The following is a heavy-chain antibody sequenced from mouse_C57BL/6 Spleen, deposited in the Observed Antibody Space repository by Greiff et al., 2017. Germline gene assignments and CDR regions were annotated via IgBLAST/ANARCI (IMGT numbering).Heavy chain of an antibody. CDR3: ARGGITTVVEDYYAMDY. Sequence: QVQLKESGTELVKPGASVKLSCKASGYTFTSYWMHWVKQRPGQGLEWIGNINPSNGGTNYNEKFKSKATLTVDKSSSTAYMQLSSLTSEDSAVYYCARGGITTVVEDYYAMDYWGQGTSVTVSS. V-gene: IGHV1-53*01. D-gene: IGHD1-1*01. CDR1: GYTFTSYW. CDR2: INPSNGGT. J-gene: IGHJ4*01.